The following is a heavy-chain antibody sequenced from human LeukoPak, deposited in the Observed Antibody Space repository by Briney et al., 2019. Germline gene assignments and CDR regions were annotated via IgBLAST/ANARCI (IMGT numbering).Heavy chain of an antibody. D-gene: IGHD3-10*01. CDR2: ISGSGGST. J-gene: IGHJ4*02. V-gene: IGHV3-23*01. Sequence: GASLRLSCAASGFTFSSYAMSWVRQAPGKGLEWVSAISGSGGSTYYADSFKGRFTISRDNSKNPLYLQMSSLRAEDTAVYYCAIRFFAGFGELLRVDYWGQGPVVTVSS. CDR1: GFTFSSYA. CDR3: AIRFFAGFGELLRVDY.